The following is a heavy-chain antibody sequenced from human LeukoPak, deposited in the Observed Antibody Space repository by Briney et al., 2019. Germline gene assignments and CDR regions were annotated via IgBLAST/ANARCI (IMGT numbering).Heavy chain of an antibody. CDR2: IYYSGST. CDR3: AKKISGIYYFDN. V-gene: IGHV4-28*01. Sequence: SDTLSLTCTVSGYSISSTNWWGWIRQPPGKGLEWIGYIYYSGSTYYNPSLKSRVTMSVDTSKNQFSLKLSSVTAVDTAVYYFAKKISGIYYFDNWAREPWSPSPQ. J-gene: IGHJ4*02. D-gene: IGHD3-3*01. CDR1: GYSISSTNW.